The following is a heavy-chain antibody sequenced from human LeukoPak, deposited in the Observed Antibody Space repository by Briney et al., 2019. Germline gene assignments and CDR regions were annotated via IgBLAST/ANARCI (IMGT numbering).Heavy chain of an antibody. CDR3: ARGPVPAPYYGMDV. CDR2: INHSGST. J-gene: IGHJ6*02. V-gene: IGHV4-34*01. Sequence: SETLSLTCAVYGGSFSGYYWSWIRQPPGKGPEWIGEINHSGSTNYNPSLKSRVTISVDTSKNQFSLKLSSVTAADTAVYYCARGPVPAPYYGMDVWGQGTTVTVSS. D-gene: IGHD2-2*01. CDR1: GGSFSGYY.